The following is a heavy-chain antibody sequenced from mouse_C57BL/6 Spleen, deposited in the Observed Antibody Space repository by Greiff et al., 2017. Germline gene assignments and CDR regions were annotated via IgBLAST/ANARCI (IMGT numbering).Heavy chain of an antibody. CDR3: ARLRLRYYFDY. CDR2: IIPNNGGT. D-gene: IGHD1-1*01. Sequence: EVQLQQSGPELVKPGASVKIPCKASGYTFTDYNMDWVKQSHGKSLEWIGDIIPNNGGTIYNQKFKGKATLTVAKSSSPAYMELRSLTSEDTAVYYCARLRLRYYFDYWGQGTTLTVSS. J-gene: IGHJ2*01. V-gene: IGHV1-18*01. CDR1: GYTFTDYN.